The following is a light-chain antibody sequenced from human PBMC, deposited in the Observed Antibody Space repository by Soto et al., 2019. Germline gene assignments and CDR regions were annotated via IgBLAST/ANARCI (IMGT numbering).Light chain of an antibody. CDR2: GAF. CDR1: QSVGTT. CDR3: HQRQYWPPIT. V-gene: IGKV3-15*01. J-gene: IGKJ5*01. Sequence: EIVMTQSPATLSVSPGEGATLSCRASQSVGTTLAWYQQKPGQAPRLLIYGAFTRVTGIPARFSGSGSGTDFTLTISSLEPEDFAVYYCHQRQYWPPITFGQGTRLEIK.